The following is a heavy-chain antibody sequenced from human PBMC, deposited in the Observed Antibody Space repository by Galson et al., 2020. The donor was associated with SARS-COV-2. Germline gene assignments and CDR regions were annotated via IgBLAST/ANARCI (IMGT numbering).Heavy chain of an antibody. CDR1: RYIFPGYY. CDR3: ARDRISAPDDCYY. J-gene: IGHJ4*02. Sequence: ASVQVSCQASRYIFPGYYIHRVRRAAGARLGWGGWVNPNTGDMKHHEHFQDGVTMTRDTSISTAYMELTRLTSDDTAVDYCARDRISAPDDCYYCGQGSLGTVFS. D-gene: IGHD6-13*01. V-gene: IGHV1-2*02. CDR2: VNPNTGDM.